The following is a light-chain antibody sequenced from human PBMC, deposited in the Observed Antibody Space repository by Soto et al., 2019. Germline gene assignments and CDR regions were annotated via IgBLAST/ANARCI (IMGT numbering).Light chain of an antibody. CDR3: QQYYSPWT. V-gene: IGKV4-1*01. CDR2: WAS. CDR1: QSVLYNSNNKNY. Sequence: DIVMTQSPDSLAVSLGERATINCKSSQSVLYNSNNKNYLAWYQQKPGQPPKLLIYWASTREAEVPDRFSGRGSGKDFTLNTSSQQAEDVAVYYCQQYYSPWTFGQGTKVEIK. J-gene: IGKJ1*01.